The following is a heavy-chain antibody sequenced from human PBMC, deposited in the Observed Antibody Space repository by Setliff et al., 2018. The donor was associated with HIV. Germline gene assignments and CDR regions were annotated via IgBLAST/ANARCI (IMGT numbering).Heavy chain of an antibody. Sequence: SETLSLTCAVYGGSFSGFYWSWIRQPPGRGLEWIGRIYTSGSTNYNPSLKSRVTISVDTSKNQFSLKLNSVTAADTAVYYCARGDYYDSTGYEGLDSWGRGTLVTVSS. CDR1: GGSFSGFY. D-gene: IGHD3-22*01. J-gene: IGHJ4*02. CDR2: IYTSGST. V-gene: IGHV4-34*01. CDR3: ARGDYYDSTGYEGLDS.